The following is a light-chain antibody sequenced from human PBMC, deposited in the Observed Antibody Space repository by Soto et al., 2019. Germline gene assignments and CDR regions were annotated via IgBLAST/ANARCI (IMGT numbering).Light chain of an antibody. V-gene: IGKV1-5*03. CDR2: KAS. CDR3: QHYNSYSEA. J-gene: IGKJ1*01. CDR1: QTISSW. Sequence: DIQMTQSPSTLSGSVGDRVTITCRASQTISSWLAWYQQKQGKAPKLLIYKASTLKSGVPSRFSGSGSGTEFTITISSLQPDDGATYDGQHYNSYSEAFGQGTKVDIK.